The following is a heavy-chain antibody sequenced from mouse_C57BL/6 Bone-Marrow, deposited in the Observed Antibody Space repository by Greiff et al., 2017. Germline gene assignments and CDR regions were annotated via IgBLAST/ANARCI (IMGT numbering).Heavy chain of an antibody. J-gene: IGHJ2*01. CDR3: ARGDWDTVFDY. V-gene: IGHV1-20*01. Sequence: VQLQQSGPELVKPGDSVTISCKASGYSFTGYFMNWVMQSHGKSLEWIGRINPYNGDTFYNQKFKGKATLTVDKSSSTAHMELRSLTSEDSAVYYCARGDWDTVFDYWGQGTTLTVSS. CDR1: GYSFTGYF. CDR2: INPYNGDT. D-gene: IGHD4-1*01.